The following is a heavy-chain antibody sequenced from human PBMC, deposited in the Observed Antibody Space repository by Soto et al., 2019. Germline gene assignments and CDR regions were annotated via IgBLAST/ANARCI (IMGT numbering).Heavy chain of an antibody. Sequence: GSLRLSCTASGFTFSSYAMSWVRQAPGKELEWVSTISGNSGKTNYAESVKGRFSISRDNSKSTVHLQLDSLRAEDTAVYFCAKLGFVLMELYYFHQWGHGTLVTVSS. D-gene: IGHD2-8*01. CDR1: GFTFSSYA. V-gene: IGHV3-23*01. CDR3: AKLGFVLMELYYFHQ. J-gene: IGHJ4*01. CDR2: ISGNSGKT.